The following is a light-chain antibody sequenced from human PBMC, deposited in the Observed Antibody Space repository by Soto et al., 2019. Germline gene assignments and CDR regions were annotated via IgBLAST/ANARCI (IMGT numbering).Light chain of an antibody. CDR3: QLRSSWPLIT. V-gene: IGKV3-11*01. Sequence: IVLTQSPATLSLSPGERATLSCSASQSVSSYLAWYQQKPGHAPKLLIYNAFNRATGIPARFSGRGSGTDFTLSIICLEPEDFGVYDWQLRSSWPLITFGHGTRLEIK. J-gene: IGKJ5*01. CDR2: NAF. CDR1: QSVSSY.